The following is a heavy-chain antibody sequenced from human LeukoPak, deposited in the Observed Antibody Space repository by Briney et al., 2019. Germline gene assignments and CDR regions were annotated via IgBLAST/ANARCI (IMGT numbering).Heavy chain of an antibody. CDR1: GYTSITYG. CDR3: SADVFDI. CDR2: ITAHNGDT. J-gene: IGHJ3*02. Sequence: ASVKVSCKASGYTSITYGFSWVRQAPGQGLEWMGWITAHNGDTNYAQKFQGRVTMTIDTSTSTAYMELRNLRSDDTAVYYCSADVFDIWGQGTMVTVSS. V-gene: IGHV1-18*01.